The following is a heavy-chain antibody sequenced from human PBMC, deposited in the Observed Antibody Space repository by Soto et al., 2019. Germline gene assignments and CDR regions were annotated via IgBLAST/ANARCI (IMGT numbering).Heavy chain of an antibody. CDR1: GFTFNIYA. V-gene: IGHV3-30-3*01. D-gene: IGHD4-17*01. CDR2: ISFDGTKK. J-gene: IGHJ6*02. CDR3: AREDDYGYRYINYGLDV. Sequence: SGGSLRLSCAASGFTFNIYALHWVRQAPGKGLEWVAVISFDGTKKYYSDSVKGRFTISRDNLENTLYLQMNNLRVEDAALYFCAREDDYGYRYINYGLDVWGQGTTVTVSS.